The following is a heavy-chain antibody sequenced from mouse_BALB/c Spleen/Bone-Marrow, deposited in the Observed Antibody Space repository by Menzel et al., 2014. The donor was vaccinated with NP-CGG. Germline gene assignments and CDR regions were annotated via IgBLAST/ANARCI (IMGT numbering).Heavy chain of an antibody. CDR2: IDPSDSYT. J-gene: IGHJ3*01. D-gene: IGHD2-3*01. V-gene: IGHV1-69*02. Sequence: LQESGAELVKLGASVKLSCKASGYTFTSYWMHWVKQRPGQGLEWIGEIDPSDSYTNYNQKFKGKATLTVDKSSSTAYMQLSSLTSEDSAVYYCARYGGYFPWFAYWGQGTLVTVSA. CDR1: GYTFTSYW. CDR3: ARYGGYFPWFAY.